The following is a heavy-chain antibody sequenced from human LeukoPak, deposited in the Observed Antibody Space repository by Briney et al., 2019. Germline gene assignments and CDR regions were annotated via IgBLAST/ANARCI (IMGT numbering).Heavy chain of an antibody. Sequence: GESLKISCKGSGYTFRSNWIGWVRQMPGKGLEWMGIIYPGDSDTRYSPSFQGQVTISADKSISTAYLQWSSLKALDTAMYYCARLPVGAIGAFDYWGQGTLVTVSS. D-gene: IGHD1-26*01. CDR3: ARLPVGAIGAFDY. J-gene: IGHJ4*02. CDR2: IYPGDSDT. V-gene: IGHV5-51*01. CDR1: GYTFRSNW.